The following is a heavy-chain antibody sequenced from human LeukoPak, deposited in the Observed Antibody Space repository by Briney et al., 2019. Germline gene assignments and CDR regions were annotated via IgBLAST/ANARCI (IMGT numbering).Heavy chain of an antibody. V-gene: IGHV3-23*01. CDR2: ISDTGGST. J-gene: IGHJ4*02. CDR3: VRDISGYLGRSDY. CDR1: GFTFSSYA. D-gene: IGHD5-12*01. Sequence: GGSLRLSCAASGFTFSSYAMSWVRQAPGKGLEWVSAISDTGGSTYYADSVKGRFTISRDNSKNTLHLQMNSLRAEDTAVYYCVRDISGYLGRSDYWGQGTLVTVSS.